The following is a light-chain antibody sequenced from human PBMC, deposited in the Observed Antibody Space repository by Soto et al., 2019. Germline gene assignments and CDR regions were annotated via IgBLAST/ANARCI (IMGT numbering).Light chain of an antibody. CDR3: QQTSNWPPEIT. Sequence: ETVMTQSPATLSVSPGERATLSCRASQSVSSNLAWYQQKPGQPPRLLIYDISSRATGIPDRFSGSGSGTDFTLTISSLEPEDFAVYYCQQTSNWPPEITFGQGTRLE. CDR2: DIS. CDR1: QSVSSN. V-gene: IGKV3-11*01. J-gene: IGKJ5*01.